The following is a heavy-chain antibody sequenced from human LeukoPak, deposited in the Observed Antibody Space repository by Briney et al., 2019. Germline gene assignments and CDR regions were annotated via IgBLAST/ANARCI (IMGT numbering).Heavy chain of an antibody. D-gene: IGHD4-17*01. J-gene: IGHJ4*02. CDR1: GFTFSRYA. CDR2: ISGSGGST. CDR3: ARDSGGVTNYYFDY. Sequence: PGGSLRLSCAASGFTFSRYAMTWVRQAPGKGLEWVSAISGSGGSTYYADSVKGRFTISRDNSKNTLYLQMNSLRAEDTAVYYCARDSGGVTNYYFDYWGQGTLVTVSS. V-gene: IGHV3-23*01.